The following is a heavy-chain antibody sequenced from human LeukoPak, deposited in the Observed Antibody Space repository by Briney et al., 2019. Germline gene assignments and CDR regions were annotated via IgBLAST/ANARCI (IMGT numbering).Heavy chain of an antibody. CDR1: GYTFTSYG. V-gene: IGHV1-2*02. D-gene: IGHD6-19*01. CDR2: INPNSGGT. Sequence: GPVKVSCKASGYTFTSYGISWVRQAPGQGLEWMGWINPNSGGTNYAQKFQGRVTMTRDTSISTAYMELSRLRSDDTAVYYCASYSSGWFSHFDYWGQGTLVTVSS. CDR3: ASYSSGWFSHFDY. J-gene: IGHJ4*02.